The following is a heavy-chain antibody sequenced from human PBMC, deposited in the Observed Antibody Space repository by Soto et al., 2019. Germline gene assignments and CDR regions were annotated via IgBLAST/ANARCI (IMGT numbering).Heavy chain of an antibody. CDR1: GFTFINYA. CDR3: ARDAGFGVWNGMDV. V-gene: IGHV3-33*01. D-gene: IGHD3-10*01. J-gene: IGHJ6*01. Sequence: QVQLVESGGGVIEPGRSLRLSCAASGFTFINYAMHWVRQTPGKGLEWVAVIWHDGSSKYYVDSVKGRFTISRDNSKNTLDLQMDRLRVEDTTVYHCARDAGFGVWNGMDVWGQGTTVTVSS. CDR2: IWHDGSSK.